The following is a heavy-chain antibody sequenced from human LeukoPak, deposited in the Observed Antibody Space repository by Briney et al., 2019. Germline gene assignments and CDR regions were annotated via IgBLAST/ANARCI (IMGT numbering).Heavy chain of an antibody. CDR3: ARVGRESSTGWLDY. D-gene: IGHD6-19*01. V-gene: IGHV1-2*05. CDR2: INVKSGAT. CDR1: GYTFIDYY. J-gene: IGHJ4*02. Sequence: ASVTVSCTASGYTFIDYYFNWVRQAPGQGPEWMGRINVKSGATDYAQKFQGRVTVTRDTSISTAYMELSSLRSDDTVVYYCARVGRESSTGWLDYWGQGTLVTVSS.